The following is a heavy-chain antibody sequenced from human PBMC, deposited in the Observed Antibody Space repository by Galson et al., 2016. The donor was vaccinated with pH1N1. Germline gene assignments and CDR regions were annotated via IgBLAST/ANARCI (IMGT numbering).Heavy chain of an antibody. CDR3: ATLYSGSWFTAFDI. CDR2: INPNTGST. Sequence: SVKVSCKASGASFTGYYIHWVRQAPGEGLEWMGRINPNTGSTSFAQMFQGRVTMTRDTSISTAFMEVNRLRSDDTAVYYCATLYSGSWFTAFDIRGQGTLVTVSS. CDR1: GASFTGYY. J-gene: IGHJ4*02. V-gene: IGHV1-2*06. D-gene: IGHD1-26*01.